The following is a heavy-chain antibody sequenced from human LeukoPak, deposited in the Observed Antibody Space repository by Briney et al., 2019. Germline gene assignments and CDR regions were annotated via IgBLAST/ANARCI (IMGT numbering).Heavy chain of an antibody. CDR1: GFTFSSYA. Sequence: GGSLRLSCAASGFTFSSYAMSWVRQAPGKGLEWVSAISGSGGSTYYADSVKGRFTISKDNSKNTLYLQMNSLRAEDTAVYYCAKTTTVTNYYFDYWGQGTLVTVSS. D-gene: IGHD4-11*01. J-gene: IGHJ4*02. CDR2: ISGSGGST. CDR3: AKTTTVTNYYFDY. V-gene: IGHV3-23*01.